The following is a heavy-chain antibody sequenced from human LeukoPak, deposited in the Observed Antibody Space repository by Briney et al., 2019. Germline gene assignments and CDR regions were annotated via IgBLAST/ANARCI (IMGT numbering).Heavy chain of an antibody. CDR3: AREGGYSYGWYFDY. D-gene: IGHD5-18*01. CDR2: ISSSSSYI. Sequence: PGGSLRLSCAASGFTFSSYSMNWVRQAPGKGLELVSSISSSSSYIYYADSVKGRFTISRDNAKNSLYLQMNSLRAEDTAVYYCAREGGYSYGWYFDYWGQGTLVTVSS. J-gene: IGHJ4*02. CDR1: GFTFSSYS. V-gene: IGHV3-21*01.